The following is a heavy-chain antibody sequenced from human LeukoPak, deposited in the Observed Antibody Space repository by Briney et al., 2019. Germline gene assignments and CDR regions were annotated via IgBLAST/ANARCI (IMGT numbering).Heavy chain of an antibody. V-gene: IGHV3-21*06. Sequence: GWSLRLSSAASGFTFSSYAMSWVRQAPGKGLEWVSSISSSSTFKHYADSLKGRFTISRDNARNSLFLQMNSLRAEDTAVYYCARDSSIGYHRVNFDYWGQGTLVTVSS. D-gene: IGHD6-6*01. CDR3: ARDSSIGYHRVNFDY. CDR2: ISSSSTFK. CDR1: GFTFSSYA. J-gene: IGHJ4*02.